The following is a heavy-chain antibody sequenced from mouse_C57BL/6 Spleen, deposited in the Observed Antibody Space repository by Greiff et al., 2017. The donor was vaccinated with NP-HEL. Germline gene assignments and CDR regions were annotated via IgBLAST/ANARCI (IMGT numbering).Heavy chain of an antibody. CDR2: IWTGGGT. V-gene: IGHV2-9-1*01. CDR3: ARGGTVVARDWYFDV. Sequence: VKLMESGPGLVAPSQSLSITCTVSGFSLTSYAISWVRQPPGKGLEWLGVIWTGGGTNYNSALKSRLSISKDNSKSQVFLKMNSLQTDDTARYYCARGGTVVARDWYFDVWGTGTTVTVSS. D-gene: IGHD1-1*01. J-gene: IGHJ1*03. CDR1: GFSLTSYA.